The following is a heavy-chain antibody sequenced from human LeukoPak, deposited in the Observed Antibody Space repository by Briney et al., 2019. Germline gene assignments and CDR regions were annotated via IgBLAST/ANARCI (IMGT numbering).Heavy chain of an antibody. CDR3: ARVADSSGWNYNLDY. CDR2: ISRSSTFI. CDR1: GFTFTSYS. J-gene: IGHJ4*02. D-gene: IGHD6-19*01. V-gene: IGHV3-21*06. Sequence: GGSLRFSCAASGFTFTSYSLNWVRQAPGKGLEWVSSISRSSTFIYYADSVKGRFTISRDNAKNSVYLHMNTLRAEDSAVYYCARVADSSGWNYNLDYWGQGTLVTVSS.